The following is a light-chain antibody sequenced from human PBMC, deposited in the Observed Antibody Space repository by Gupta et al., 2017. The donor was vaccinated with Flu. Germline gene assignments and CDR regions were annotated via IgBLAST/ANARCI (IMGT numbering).Light chain of an antibody. J-gene: IGKJ4*01. CDR2: KAS. Sequence: GDRVTITCRASQSFSTYLAWYQQKPRKAPRLLIYKASNLESGVPSRFSASGSGTEFTLTISSLQPDDFATYYCQQYKSYPHTFGGGTKVEIK. CDR3: QQYKSYPHT. CDR1: QSFSTY. V-gene: IGKV1-5*03.